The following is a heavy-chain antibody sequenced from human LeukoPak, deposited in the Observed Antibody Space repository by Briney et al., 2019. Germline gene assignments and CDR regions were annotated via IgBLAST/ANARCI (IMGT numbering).Heavy chain of an antibody. CDR3: ARGGDSSSWTDY. V-gene: IGHV4-59*01. Sequence: SETLSLTCTVSGGSISSYYWSWIRQPPGKGLEWIGYIYYSGSTNYNSSLKSRVTISVDTSKNQFSLKLSSVTAADTAVYYCARGGDSSSWTDYWGQGTLVTVSS. J-gene: IGHJ4*02. D-gene: IGHD6-13*01. CDR1: GGSISSYY. CDR2: IYYSGST.